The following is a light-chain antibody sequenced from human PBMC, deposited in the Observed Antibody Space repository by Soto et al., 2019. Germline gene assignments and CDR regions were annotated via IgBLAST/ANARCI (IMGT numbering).Light chain of an antibody. V-gene: IGKV1-5*01. CDR1: QSVSGW. CDR3: QQYETFSGT. CDR2: DAS. J-gene: IGKJ1*01. Sequence: GDIVTITCRASQSVSGWLAWYQQKPGEAPKLLIYDASALPRGVPSRFSGSGSGTKFTLTIASLQPDDFATYYCQQYETFSGTFGPGTKVDIK.